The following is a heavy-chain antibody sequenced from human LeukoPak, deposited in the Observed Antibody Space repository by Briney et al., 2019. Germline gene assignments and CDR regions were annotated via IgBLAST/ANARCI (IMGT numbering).Heavy chain of an antibody. J-gene: IGHJ4*02. V-gene: IGHV3-23*01. CDR2: IGGTGDRT. D-gene: IGHD6-19*01. CDR1: RFTFSSYA. CDR3: AKDPVVYHGGSGWHYFDY. Sequence: PGGSLRLFCAASRFTFSSYAMSWVRQAPGRGLEWVSTIGGTGDRTYYADSVKGRFTISRDNSMDTLFLQMNSLKAEDTAVYYCAKDPVVYHGGSGWHYFDYWGQGTLVTVSS.